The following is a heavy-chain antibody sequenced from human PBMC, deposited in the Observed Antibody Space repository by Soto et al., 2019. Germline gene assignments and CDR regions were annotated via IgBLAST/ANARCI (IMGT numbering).Heavy chain of an antibody. CDR3: ARGYAGTPYYYGMDV. CDR2: INHSGST. V-gene: IGHV4-34*01. Sequence: QVQLQQWGAGLLKPSETLSLTCAVYGGSFSGNYWSWIRQPPGKGLEWIGEINHSGSTNYNPSLKSRVTMSVDTSKHQFSLKVSSVTAADTAVYYCARGYAGTPYYYGMDVWGQGTTVTVSS. D-gene: IGHD3-10*01. CDR1: GGSFSGNY. J-gene: IGHJ6*02.